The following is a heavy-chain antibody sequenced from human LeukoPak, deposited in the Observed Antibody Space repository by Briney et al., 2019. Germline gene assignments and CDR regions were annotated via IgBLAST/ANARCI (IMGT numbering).Heavy chain of an antibody. CDR3: AREYYDSSGPIDY. Sequence: GGSLRLSCAASGFTFSSYSMNWVRQAPGKGLEWVSVIYSGGSTYYADSVKGRFTISRDNSKNTLYLQMNSLRAEDTAVYYCAREYYDSSGPIDYWGQGTLVTVSS. V-gene: IGHV3-53*01. CDR2: IYSGGST. CDR1: GFTFSSYS. D-gene: IGHD3-22*01. J-gene: IGHJ4*02.